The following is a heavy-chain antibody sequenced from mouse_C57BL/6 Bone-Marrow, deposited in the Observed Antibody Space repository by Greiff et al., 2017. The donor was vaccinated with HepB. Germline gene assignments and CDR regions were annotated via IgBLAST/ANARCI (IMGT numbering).Heavy chain of an antibody. CDR1: GFTFSDYG. Sequence: DVMLVESGGGLVKPGGSLKLSCAASGFTFSDYGMHWVRQAPEKGLEWVAYISSGSSTIYYADTVKGRFTISRDNAQNTLFLQMTSLRSEDTAMYYCATTMIRRAWFAYGGQGTLVTVSA. CDR2: ISSGSSTI. D-gene: IGHD2-4*01. J-gene: IGHJ3*01. V-gene: IGHV5-17*01. CDR3: ATTMIRRAWFAY.